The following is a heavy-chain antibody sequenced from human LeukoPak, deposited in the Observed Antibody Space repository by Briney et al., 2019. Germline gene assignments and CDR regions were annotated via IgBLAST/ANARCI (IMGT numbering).Heavy chain of an antibody. V-gene: IGHV4-39*01. D-gene: IGHD2-21*01. CDR2: IHYSGTT. J-gene: IGHJ4*02. Sequence: PQSLSPTCTVTGDFISSGSYHWGWIRHPPGKGLEWFGIIHYSGTTHYNPSLRRRVFMSRASSKNQFCLTVRSLTTPPPTSVRCARHSGLGVVSPYLDYGGQGTLVTVSS. CDR1: GDFISSGSYH. CDR3: ARHSGLGVVSPYLDY.